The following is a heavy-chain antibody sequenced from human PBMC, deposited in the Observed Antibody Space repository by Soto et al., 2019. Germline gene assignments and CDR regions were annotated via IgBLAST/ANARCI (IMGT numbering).Heavy chain of an antibody. D-gene: IGHD1-26*01. V-gene: IGHV1-2*04. J-gene: IGHJ6*02. CDR3: AREISIVGAIYYYYGMDF. CDR2: INPNSGGT. Sequence: ASVKVSCKASGYTFTGYYMHWVRQAPGQGLEWMGWINPNSGGTNYAQKFQGWVTMTRDTSISTAYMELSRLRSDDTAVYYCAREISIVGAIYYYYGMDFWGQGTTVTVSS. CDR1: GYTFTGYY.